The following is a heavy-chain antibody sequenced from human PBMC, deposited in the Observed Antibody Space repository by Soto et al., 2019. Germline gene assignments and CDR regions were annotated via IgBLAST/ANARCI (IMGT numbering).Heavy chain of an antibody. V-gene: IGHV3-11*01. J-gene: IGHJ2*01. D-gene: IGHD4-17*01. CDR2: ISSSCSTI. CDR3: ARYYGDYSKTNWYFDL. CDR1: GFTFSDYY. Sequence: QVQLVESGGGLVKPGGSLRLSCAASGFTFSDYYMSWIRQAPGKGLEWVSYISSSCSTIYYADSVKGRFTISRDNAKNYRYLQMNSLRAEDTAVYYCARYYGDYSKTNWYFDLWGRGTLVTVSS.